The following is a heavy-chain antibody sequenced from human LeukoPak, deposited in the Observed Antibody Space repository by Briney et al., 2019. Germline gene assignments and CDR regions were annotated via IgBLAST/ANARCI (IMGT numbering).Heavy chain of an antibody. J-gene: IGHJ6*03. CDR2: IHYTGTT. CDR3: GTYYYYYMDV. V-gene: IGHV4-39*07. Sequence: SETLSLTCTVSGGSIRSSSYNWGWIRQPPGKGLEWIGSIHYTGTTFYNPSLKSRVTISVDTSKNQFSLKLSSVTAADTAVYYCGTYYYYYMDVWGKGTTVTVSS. CDR1: GGSIRSSSYN.